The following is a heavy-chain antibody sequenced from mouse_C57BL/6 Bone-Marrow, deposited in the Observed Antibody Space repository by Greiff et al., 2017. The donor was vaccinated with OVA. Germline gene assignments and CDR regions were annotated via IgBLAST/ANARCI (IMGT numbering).Heavy chain of an antibody. CDR3: ARGGYYYGPFDY. V-gene: IGHV3-6*01. Sequence: EVQVVESGPGLVKPSQSLSLTCSVTGYSITSGYYWNWIRQFPGNKLEWMGYISYDGSNNYNPSLKNRISITRDTSKNQFFLKLNSVTTEDTATYYCARGGYYYGPFDYWGQGTTLTVSS. D-gene: IGHD1-1*01. CDR2: ISYDGSN. J-gene: IGHJ2*01. CDR1: GYSITSGYY.